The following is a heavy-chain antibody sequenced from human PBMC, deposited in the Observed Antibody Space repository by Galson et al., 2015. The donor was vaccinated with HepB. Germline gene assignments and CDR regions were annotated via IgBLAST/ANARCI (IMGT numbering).Heavy chain of an antibody. V-gene: IGHV3-33*01. CDR1: GFTFSSYG. Sequence: SLRLSCAASGFTFSSYGMHWVRQAPGKGLEWVAVIWYDGSNKYYADSVKGRFTISRDNSKNTLYLQMNSLGAEDTAVYYCARDGSNYVHWFYYYYGMDVWGQGTTVTVSS. J-gene: IGHJ6*02. D-gene: IGHD4-11*01. CDR3: ARDGSNYVHWFYYYYGMDV. CDR2: IWYDGSNK.